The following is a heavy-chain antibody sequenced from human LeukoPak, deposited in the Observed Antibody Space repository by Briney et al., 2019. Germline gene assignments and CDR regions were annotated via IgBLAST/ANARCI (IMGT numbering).Heavy chain of an antibody. CDR2: IYYSGST. V-gene: IGHV4-59*11. J-gene: IGHJ4*02. CDR3: ARGGGVTYYDSTGYLWYFDY. Sequence: SETLSLTCTVSGGSISSHYWSWIRQPPGKGLEWIGYIYYSGSTKFNPSLKSRVTISVDTSKNQFSLKLSSVTAADTAVDYCARGGGVTYYDSTGYLWYFDYWGQGTLVTVSS. D-gene: IGHD3-22*01. CDR1: GGSISSHY.